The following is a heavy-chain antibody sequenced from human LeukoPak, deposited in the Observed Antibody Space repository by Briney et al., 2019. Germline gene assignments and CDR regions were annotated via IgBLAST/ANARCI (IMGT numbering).Heavy chain of an antibody. V-gene: IGHV1-2*02. D-gene: IGHD3-22*01. J-gene: IGHJ5*02. CDR2: IYPNSGDT. CDR1: GYMFTGYY. CDR3: ARDNSVDDNAWWFDP. Sequence: GASVKVSCKASGYMFTGYYMHWVRQAPGQGLEWLGWIYPNSGDTNYAQKFQGRVTMTRDMSTSTDYLELSSLRSEDTAIYYCARDNSVDDNAWWFDPWAREPWSPSPQ.